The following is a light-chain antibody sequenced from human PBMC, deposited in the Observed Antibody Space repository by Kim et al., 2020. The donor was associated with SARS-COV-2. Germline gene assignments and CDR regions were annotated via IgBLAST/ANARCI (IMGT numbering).Light chain of an antibody. CDR1: QNIDTY. CDR3: QQRNSWPPAVT. J-gene: IGKJ4*01. V-gene: IGKV3-11*01. Sequence: SPGARATLSCRASQNIDTYLAWYQQRPGQAPRLLVYDASNRATGVPDRFSGSGSGTDFTLTISSLEPEDFSIYYCQQRNSWPPAVTFGGGTKLEI. CDR2: DAS.